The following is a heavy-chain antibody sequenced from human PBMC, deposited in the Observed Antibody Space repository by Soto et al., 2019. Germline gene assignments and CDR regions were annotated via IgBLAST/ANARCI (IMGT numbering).Heavy chain of an antibody. J-gene: IGHJ3*02. D-gene: IGHD3-22*01. CDR1: GGSISSGGYY. Sequence: PSETLSLTCTVSGGSISSGGYYWSWIRQHPGKGLEWIGYIYYSGSTYYNPSLKSRVTISVDTSKNQFSLKLSSVTAADTAVYYCAREGSYYDSSGYSHDDFDIWGQGTMVTVSS. CDR2: IYYSGST. CDR3: AREGSYYDSSGYSHDDFDI. V-gene: IGHV4-31*03.